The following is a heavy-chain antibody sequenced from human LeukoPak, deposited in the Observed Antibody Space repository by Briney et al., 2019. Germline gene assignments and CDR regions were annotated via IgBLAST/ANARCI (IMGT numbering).Heavy chain of an antibody. V-gene: IGHV3-7*01. J-gene: IGHJ4*02. CDR3: ARGNPGTDTYYDILTDY. Sequence: GGSLRLSCAASGFTFSSYWMSWVRQAPGKGLEWVANIKQDGSEKYYVDSVKGRFTISRDNAKNSLYLQMNSLRAEDTAVYYCARGNPGTDTYYDILTDYWGQGTLVTVSS. D-gene: IGHD3-9*01. CDR1: GFTFSSYW. CDR2: IKQDGSEK.